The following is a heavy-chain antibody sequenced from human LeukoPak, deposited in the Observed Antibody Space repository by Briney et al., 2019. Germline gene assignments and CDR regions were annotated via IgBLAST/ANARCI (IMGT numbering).Heavy chain of an antibody. J-gene: IGHJ3*02. CDR2: IRYDGSNK. CDR1: GFTFSSYG. D-gene: IGHD2-2*01. CDR3: ATVHLTYCSSTSCYDAFDI. Sequence: GGSLRLSCAASGFTFSSYGMHWVRQAPGKGLEWVAFIRYDGSNKYYADSVKGRFTISRDNSKNTLYLQMNSLRAEDTAVYYCATVHLTYCSSTSCYDAFDIWGQGTMVTVSS. V-gene: IGHV3-30*02.